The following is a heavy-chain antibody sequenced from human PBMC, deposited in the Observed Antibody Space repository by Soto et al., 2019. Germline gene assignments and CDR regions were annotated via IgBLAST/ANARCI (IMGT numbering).Heavy chain of an antibody. V-gene: IGHV3-23*01. D-gene: IGHD1-20*01. CDR3: ATVHNTSRSFNY. CDR2: ISGSGGST. J-gene: IGHJ4*02. Sequence: GGSLRLSCAASGFTFSSYAMSWVRQAPGKGLEWVSAISGSGGSTYYADSVKGRFTVSRDNSRNTLDLQMSSLRAEDTAVYYCATVHNTSRSFNYWGRGTLVTVSS. CDR1: GFTFSSYA.